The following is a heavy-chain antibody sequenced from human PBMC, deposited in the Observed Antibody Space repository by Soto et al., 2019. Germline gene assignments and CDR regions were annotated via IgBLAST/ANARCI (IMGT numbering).Heavy chain of an antibody. CDR3: AKGYDSGYDYFDY. Sequence: GGSLRLSCAASGFTFDDYTMHWVRQAPGKGLEWVSLISWDGGSTYYADSVKGRFTISRDNSKNSLYLQMNSLRTEDAALYYWAKGYDSGYDYFDYWGQGTLVTVSS. CDR1: GFTFDDYT. V-gene: IGHV3-43*01. CDR2: ISWDGGST. J-gene: IGHJ4*02. D-gene: IGHD5-12*01.